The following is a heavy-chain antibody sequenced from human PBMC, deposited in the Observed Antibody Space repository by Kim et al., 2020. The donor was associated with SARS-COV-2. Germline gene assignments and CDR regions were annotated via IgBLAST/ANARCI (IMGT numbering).Heavy chain of an antibody. J-gene: IGHJ4*02. D-gene: IGHD4-17*01. CDR2: INTNTGNP. CDR1: GYTFTSYA. V-gene: IGHV7-4-1*02. Sequence: ASVKVSCKASGYTFTSYAINWVRQAPGQGLEWMGWINTNTGNPTYAQGFTGRFVFSLDTSVSTSYLQISSLKVEDTAVYYCATDRRYGNTVTTFDYWGQGTLVTVSS. CDR3: ATDRRYGNTVTTFDY.